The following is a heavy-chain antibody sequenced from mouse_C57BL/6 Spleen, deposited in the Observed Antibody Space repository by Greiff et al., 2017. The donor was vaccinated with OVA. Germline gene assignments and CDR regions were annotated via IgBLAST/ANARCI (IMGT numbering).Heavy chain of an antibody. V-gene: IGHV1-26*01. CDR1: GYTFTDYY. Sequence: EVQLQQSGPELVKPGASVKISCKASGYTFTDYYMNWVKQSHGKSLEWIGDINPNNGGTSYNQKFKGKATLTVDKSSSTAYMELCSLTSEDSAVYYCARYDGYFDYWGQGTTLTVSS. CDR3: ARYDGYFDY. D-gene: IGHD2-3*01. CDR2: INPNNGGT. J-gene: IGHJ2*01.